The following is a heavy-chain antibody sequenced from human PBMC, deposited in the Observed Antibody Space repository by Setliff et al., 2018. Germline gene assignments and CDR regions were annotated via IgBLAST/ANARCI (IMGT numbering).Heavy chain of an antibody. Sequence: PSETLSLTCSLSGASISSDGYYWSWIRQYPGKGLEWIGYIYYSGSTYYNPSLKSRVTISLDTSENQFSLELTSVTAADTAVYYCARSRTIAVKGGVFAVWGRGTLVTVSS. CDR1: GASISSDGYY. CDR3: ARSRTIAVKGGVFAV. V-gene: IGHV4-31*03. CDR2: IYYSGST. J-gene: IGHJ2*01. D-gene: IGHD6-19*01.